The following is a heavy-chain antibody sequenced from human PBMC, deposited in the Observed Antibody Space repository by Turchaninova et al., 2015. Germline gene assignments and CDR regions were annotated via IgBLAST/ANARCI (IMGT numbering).Heavy chain of an antibody. J-gene: IGHJ4*02. CDR2: INPNSGAT. CDR1: GYSFAAYY. Sequence: QVQLVQSGAEVKEPGASVTVSCKASGYSFAAYYFHWVRHAPGQGLQWMGWINPNSGATNYAQKFQCRVTMTRDTSISTAYMELSRLISDDTAVYYCARISASGWFPDYWGRGTPVTVSS. V-gene: IGHV1-2*02. D-gene: IGHD6-19*01. CDR3: ARISASGWFPDY.